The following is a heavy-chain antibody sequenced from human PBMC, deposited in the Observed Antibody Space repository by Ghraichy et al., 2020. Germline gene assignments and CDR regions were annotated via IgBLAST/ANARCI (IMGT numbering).Heavy chain of an antibody. V-gene: IGHV3-23*01. CDR2: ISGSGGST. CDR1: GFTFSSYA. J-gene: IGHJ4*02. Sequence: GGSLRLSCAASGFTFSSYAMSWVRQAPGKGLEWVSAISGSGGSTYYADSVKGRFTISRDNSKNTLYLQMNSLRAEDTAVYYCAKGEALAPSIVGATTYFDYWGQGTLVTVSS. D-gene: IGHD1-26*01. CDR3: AKGEALAPSIVGATTYFDY.